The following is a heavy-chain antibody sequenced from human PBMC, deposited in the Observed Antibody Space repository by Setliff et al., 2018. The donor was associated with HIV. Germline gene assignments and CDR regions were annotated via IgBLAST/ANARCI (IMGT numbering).Heavy chain of an antibody. CDR3: VRQHGDYAFDP. D-gene: IGHD4-17*01. Sequence: ETLSLTCAVYGGSFPAYYWNWVRQPPGKGLEWIGEINYSGDTTYNPSLKGRVNMFIDTSKKQFSLKVASVTAADTAVYYCVRQHGDYAFDPWGQGTLVTAPQ. CDR1: GGSFPAYY. J-gene: IGHJ5*02. CDR2: INYSGDT. V-gene: IGHV4-34*01.